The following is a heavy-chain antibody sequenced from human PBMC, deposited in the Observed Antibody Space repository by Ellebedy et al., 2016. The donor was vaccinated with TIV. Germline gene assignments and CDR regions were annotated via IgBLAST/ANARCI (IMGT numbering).Heavy chain of an antibody. J-gene: IGHJ4*02. Sequence: GESLKISCAASGFTFSSYGMHWVRQAPGKGLEWVAVISYDGSNKYYADSVKGRFTISRDNSKNTLYLQMNSLRAEDTAVYYCARDMVIDYWGQGTLVTVSS. CDR2: ISYDGSNK. V-gene: IGHV3-30*03. D-gene: IGHD3-10*01. CDR3: ARDMVIDY. CDR1: GFTFSSYG.